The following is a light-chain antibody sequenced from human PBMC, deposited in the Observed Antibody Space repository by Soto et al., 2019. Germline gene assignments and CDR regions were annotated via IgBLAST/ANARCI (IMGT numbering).Light chain of an antibody. J-gene: IGLJ2*01. V-gene: IGLV2-23*01. Sequence: QSALTQPASVSGSPGQSITISCTGTSSDVGGYNFVSWYQQHPAAAPRLMIYESNKRASGVSNRFSGSKSGNTASLTISGLQGDDEANYYCCSYAGSSNVVFGGGTKLTVL. CDR3: CSYAGSSNVV. CDR2: ESN. CDR1: SSDVGGYNF.